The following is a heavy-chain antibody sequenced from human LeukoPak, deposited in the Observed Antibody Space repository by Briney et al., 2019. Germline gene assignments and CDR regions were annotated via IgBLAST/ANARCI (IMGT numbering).Heavy chain of an antibody. D-gene: IGHD3-22*01. V-gene: IGHV3-23*01. CDR3: ASRISGYRHFGN. J-gene: IGHJ4*02. CDR2: ITHSGDNT. CDR1: GFTFSNYA. Sequence: GGSLRLSCAASGFTFSNYAMGWVRQPPGTRLEWVSSITHSGDNTYYADSVKGRFTISRDNSESRLYLQMNSLRAEDTALYYCASRISGYRHFGNWGQGTLVTVSS.